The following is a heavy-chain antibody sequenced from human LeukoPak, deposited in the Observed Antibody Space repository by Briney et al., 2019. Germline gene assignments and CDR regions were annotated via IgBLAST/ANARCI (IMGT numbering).Heavy chain of an antibody. CDR1: GGTFSSYA. V-gene: IGHV1-69*13. J-gene: IGHJ3*02. CDR3: ARPVGYCSSTSCYGGRAFDI. CDR2: IIPIFGTA. D-gene: IGHD2-2*01. Sequence: SVKVSCKASGGTFSSYAISWVRQAPGQGLEWMGGIIPIFGTANYAQKFQGRVTITADESTSTAYKELSSLRSEDTAVYYCARPVGYCSSTSCYGGRAFDIWGQGTMVTVSS.